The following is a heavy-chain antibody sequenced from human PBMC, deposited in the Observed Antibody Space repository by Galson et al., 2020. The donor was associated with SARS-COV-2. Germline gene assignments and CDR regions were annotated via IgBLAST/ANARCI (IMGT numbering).Heavy chain of an antibody. V-gene: IGHV3-13*01. J-gene: IGHJ6*03. CDR1: GFTFSSYD. CDR2: IGTAGDT. Sequence: GESLKISCAASGFTFSSYDMHWVRQATGKGLEWVSAIGTAGDTYYPGSVKGRFTISRENAKNSLYLQMNSLRAGDTAVYYCARGATVTHSNYYYYYMDVWGKGTTVTVSS. CDR3: ARGATVTHSNYYYYYMDV. D-gene: IGHD4-4*01.